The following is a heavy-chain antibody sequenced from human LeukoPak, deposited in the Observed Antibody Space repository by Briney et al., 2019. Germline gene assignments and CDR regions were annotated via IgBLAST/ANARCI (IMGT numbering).Heavy chain of an antibody. CDR3: ARGSTLDY. CDR1: GFTFSSYNM. V-gene: IGHV4-4*02. CDR2: IYPSGST. J-gene: IGHJ4*02. Sequence: KAGGSLRLSCAASGFTFSSYNMNWVRQAPGKGLEWIGYIYPSGSTYYNPSLKSRVIISIDGSKNQFSLKLSSVTAADTAVYYCARGSTLDYWGQGTLVTVSS. D-gene: IGHD2-15*01.